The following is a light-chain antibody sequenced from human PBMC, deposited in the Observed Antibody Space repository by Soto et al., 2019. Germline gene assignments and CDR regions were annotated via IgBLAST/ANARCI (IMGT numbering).Light chain of an antibody. J-gene: IGKJ2*01. CDR2: GAS. V-gene: IGKV3-15*01. CDR3: QQYNKWPPYT. CDR1: QSISSN. Sequence: EIVMTQSPAHLSVSPGERATLSCRASQSISSNLAWYQQKPGQGPRLLIYGASTRATGIPARFSGSGSGTEFTLTISSLQSEDFAVYYCQQYNKWPPYTFGQGTKLEIK.